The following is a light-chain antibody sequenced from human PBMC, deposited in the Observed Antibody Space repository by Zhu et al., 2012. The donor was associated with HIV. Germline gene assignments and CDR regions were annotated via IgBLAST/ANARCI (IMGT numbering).Light chain of an antibody. CDR1: DFVISK. Sequence: VMTQSPTPCLCLQGKESPSPAGPGDFVISKLAWYQHKRGQAPRLLLYSASTRATGIPARFTGSGSGTEFTLTITNVQSEDFATYYCQQYNTWPYTFGQGTKLKIK. J-gene: IGKJ2*01. CDR2: SAS. V-gene: IGKV3-15*01. CDR3: QQYNTWPYT.